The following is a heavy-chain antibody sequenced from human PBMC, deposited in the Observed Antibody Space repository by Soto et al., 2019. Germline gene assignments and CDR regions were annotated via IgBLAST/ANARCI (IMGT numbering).Heavy chain of an antibody. V-gene: IGHV4-34*01. Sequence: QVQLQQWGAGLLKPSETLSLTCAVYGGSFSGYYWSWIRQPPGKGLEWIGEINHSGSTNYNPSLKSRVTISVDTSKNQFSLKLSSVTAADTAVYYCARMGYYGSGSYYKGLGYWGQGTLVTVSS. CDR2: INHSGST. D-gene: IGHD3-10*01. J-gene: IGHJ4*02. CDR1: GGSFSGYY. CDR3: ARMGYYGSGSYYKGLGY.